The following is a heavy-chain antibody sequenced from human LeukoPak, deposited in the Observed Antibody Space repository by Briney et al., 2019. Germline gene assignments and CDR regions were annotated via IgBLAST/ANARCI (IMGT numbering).Heavy chain of an antibody. CDR3: AGMAGTNLHDY. Sequence: GGSLRLSCAASGFTFSSYSMNWVRQAPGKGLEWVSSISSSSSYIYYADSVKGRFTISRDNAKNSLYLQMNSLRAEDTAVYYCAGMAGTNLHDYWGQGTLVTVSS. D-gene: IGHD6-19*01. CDR2: ISSSSSYI. V-gene: IGHV3-21*01. J-gene: IGHJ4*02. CDR1: GFTFSSYS.